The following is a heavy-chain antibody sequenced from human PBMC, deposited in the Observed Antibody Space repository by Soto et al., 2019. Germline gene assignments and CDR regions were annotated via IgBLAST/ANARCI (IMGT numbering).Heavy chain of an antibody. CDR1: GFTVSSNY. V-gene: IGHV3-66*04. J-gene: IGHJ3*02. CDR3: AGHGYSSGWYPGENAFDI. D-gene: IGHD6-19*01. Sequence: GGSLRLSCAASGFTVSSNYMSWVRQAPGKGLEWVSVIYSGGSTYYADSVKGRFTISRDNSKNTLYLQMNSLRAEDTAVYYCAGHGYSSGWYPGENAFDIWGQGTMVTVSS. CDR2: IYSGGST.